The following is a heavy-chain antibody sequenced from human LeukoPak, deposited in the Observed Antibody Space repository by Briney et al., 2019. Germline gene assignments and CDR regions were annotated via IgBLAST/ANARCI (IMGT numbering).Heavy chain of an antibody. CDR2: TYYSGST. V-gene: IGHV4-39*07. J-gene: IGHJ6*03. D-gene: IGHD3-3*01. CDR1: GGSISSYY. Sequence: SETLSLTCTVSGGSISSYYWGWIRQPPGKGLEWIGSTYYSGSTYYNPSLKSRVTISVDTSKNQFSLKLSSVTAADTAVYYCASIYDFWSGYYHYYYMDVWGKGTTVTVSS. CDR3: ASIYDFWSGYYHYYYMDV.